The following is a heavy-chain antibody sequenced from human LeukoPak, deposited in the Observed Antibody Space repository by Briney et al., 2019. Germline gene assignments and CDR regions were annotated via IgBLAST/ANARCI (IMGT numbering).Heavy chain of an antibody. CDR3: AKDILGNSNVRDAFDI. D-gene: IGHD2-8*02. J-gene: IGHJ3*02. Sequence: GGSLRLSCAASGFTFSGYDMSWVRQAPCKGLEWVTFIRYDGSNKYYADSVKGRFTISRDNSKNTLYLQMNSLRAEDTAVYYCAKDILGNSNVRDAFDIWGQGTMVTVSS. CDR2: IRYDGSNK. V-gene: IGHV3-30*02. CDR1: GFTFSGYD.